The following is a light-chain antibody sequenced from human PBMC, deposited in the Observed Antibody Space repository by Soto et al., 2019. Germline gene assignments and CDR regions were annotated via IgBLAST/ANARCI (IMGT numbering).Light chain of an antibody. CDR1: QTVSSSY. Sequence: EVVLTQSPGTLSLSPGERVTLSCGASQTVSSSYLAWYQQKPGQAPRLLIYGASKRATGIPDRFGGSGSGTDFTLTINRLEPEVFAVYYCHHYGSSPPFTFGQGTKLEI. CDR3: HHYGSSPPFT. J-gene: IGKJ2*01. V-gene: IGKV3-20*01. CDR2: GAS.